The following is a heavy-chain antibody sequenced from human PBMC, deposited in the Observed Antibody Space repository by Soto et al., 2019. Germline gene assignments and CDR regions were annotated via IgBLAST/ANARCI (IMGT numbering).Heavy chain of an antibody. V-gene: IGHV1-18*01. CDR3: ARDGSGSSYIPFDH. D-gene: IGHD3-10*01. Sequence: KFQGRVTMTTETSTSTAYLELRSLRSDDTAVYYCARDGSGSSYIPFDHWGQGTLVAVSS. J-gene: IGHJ4*02.